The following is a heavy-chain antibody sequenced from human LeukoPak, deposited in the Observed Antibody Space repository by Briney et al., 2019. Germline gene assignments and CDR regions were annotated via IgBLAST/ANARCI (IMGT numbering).Heavy chain of an antibody. CDR3: AREKVRDCSGGSCYSFLGQDY. V-gene: IGHV4-39*02. Sequence: SETLSLTCSVSGGSISSNYYWGWIRQPPGKGLEWIESMYYSGSTYYNPSLKSRVTMSVDTSKNQFSLKLSSVTAADTAVYYCAREKVRDCSGGSCYSFLGQDYWGQGTLVTVSS. D-gene: IGHD2-15*01. CDR2: MYYSGST. J-gene: IGHJ4*02. CDR1: GGSISSNYY.